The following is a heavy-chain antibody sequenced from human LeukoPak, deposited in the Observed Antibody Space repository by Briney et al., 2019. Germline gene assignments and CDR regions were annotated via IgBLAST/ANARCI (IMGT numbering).Heavy chain of an antibody. CDR1: GGSFSDYY. D-gene: IGHD6-19*01. J-gene: IGHJ4*02. Sequence: SETLSLTCAVYGGSFSDYYWSWIRQPPGKGLEWIGEINHSGSTNNNPSLKSRVTISVDTSKNQFSLKLSSVTAADTAVYYCARHRGGGWYFDYWGQGTLVTVSS. V-gene: IGHV4-34*01. CDR3: ARHRGGGWYFDY. CDR2: INHSGST.